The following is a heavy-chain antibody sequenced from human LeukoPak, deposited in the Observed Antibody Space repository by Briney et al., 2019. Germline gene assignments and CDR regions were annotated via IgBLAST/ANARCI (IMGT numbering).Heavy chain of an antibody. V-gene: IGHV4-61*02. J-gene: IGHJ3*02. CDR3: ARGPYSYDSSGAFDI. CDR2: ISSSGST. D-gene: IGHD3-22*01. Sequence: SEALSLTCTVSGDSISSGDYYWSWIRQPAGKGLEWVGRISSSGSTNYNPSLKSRVTISVDTSKNQFSLKLSSVTAADTAVYFCARGPYSYDSSGAFDIWGQGTMVTVSS. CDR1: GDSISSGDYY.